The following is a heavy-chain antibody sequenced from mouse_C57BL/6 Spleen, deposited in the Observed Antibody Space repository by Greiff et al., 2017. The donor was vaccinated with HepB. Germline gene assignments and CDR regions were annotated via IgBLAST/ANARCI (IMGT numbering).Heavy chain of an antibody. CDR1: GYSITSGYY. J-gene: IGHJ2*01. CDR3: ARENYYGDYYFDY. V-gene: IGHV3-6*01. CDR2: ISYDGSN. Sequence: QESGPGLVKPSQSLSLTCSVTGYSITSGYYWNWIRQFPGNKLEWMGYISYDGSNNYNPSLKNRISITRDTSKNQFFLKLNSVTTEDTATYYCARENYYGDYYFDYWGQGTTLTVSS. D-gene: IGHD2-13*01.